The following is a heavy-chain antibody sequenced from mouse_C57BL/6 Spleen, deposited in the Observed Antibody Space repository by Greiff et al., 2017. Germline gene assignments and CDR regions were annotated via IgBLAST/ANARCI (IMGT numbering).Heavy chain of an antibody. J-gene: IGHJ2*01. D-gene: IGHD2-1*01. CDR2: INPSTGGT. V-gene: IGHV1-42*01. CDR3: ARGDGNYDY. CDR1: GYSFTGYY. Sequence: VQLQQSGPELVKPGASVKISCKASGYSFTGYYMNWVKQSPEKSLEWIGEINPSTGGTTYNQKFKAKATLTVDKSSSTAYMQLKSLTSEDSAVYYCARGDGNYDYWGKGTTPTVSA.